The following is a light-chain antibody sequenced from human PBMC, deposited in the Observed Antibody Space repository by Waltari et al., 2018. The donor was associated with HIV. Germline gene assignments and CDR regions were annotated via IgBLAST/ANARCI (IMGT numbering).Light chain of an antibody. CDR3: NSYRSSTTPCV. V-gene: IGLV2-14*01. CDR1: SSDVGGHNY. Sequence: QSALTQPASVSGSPGQSITISCTGTSSDVGGHNYVSWYQQQPGKAPKLLIYGVSNRPSVVSNRFSGAKSGNTASMTISELQAEDESDYYCNSYRSSTTPCVFGTGTKVTVL. J-gene: IGLJ1*01. CDR2: GVS.